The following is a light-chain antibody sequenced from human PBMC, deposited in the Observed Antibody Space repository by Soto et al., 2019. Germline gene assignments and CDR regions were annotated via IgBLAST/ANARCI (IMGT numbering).Light chain of an antibody. CDR2: DDN. CDR3: GTWDTSLPACV. CDR1: ASNIGNNS. V-gene: IGLV1-51*01. Sequence: QSVLTQPPSASATPGQRVTISCSGSASNIGNNSVSWYQQLPGAAPKLLIYDDNNRPSGIPDRFSGSKSGTSATLGITGLQTGDGADYYCGTWDTSLPACVFGPGTKVTVL. J-gene: IGLJ1*01.